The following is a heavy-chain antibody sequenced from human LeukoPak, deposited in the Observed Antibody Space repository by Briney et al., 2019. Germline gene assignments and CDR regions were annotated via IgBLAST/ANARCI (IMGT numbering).Heavy chain of an antibody. V-gene: IGHV4-59*01. J-gene: IGHJ4*02. CDR3: AREPQS. Sequence: SETLSLTCTVSGGSINSYYWSWIRQPPGKGLEWIGYIYYSGSTNYNPSLKSRVTISVDTSKNQFSLKLSSVTAADTAVYYCAREPQSWGQGTLVTVSS. CDR2: IYYSGST. CDR1: GGSINSYY.